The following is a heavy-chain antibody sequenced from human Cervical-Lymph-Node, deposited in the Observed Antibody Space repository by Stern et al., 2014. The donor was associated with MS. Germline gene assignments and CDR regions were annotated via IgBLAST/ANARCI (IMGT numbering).Heavy chain of an antibody. CDR3: ALRRSYYVY. D-gene: IGHD4-11*01. Sequence: QVQLVQSGSEVKKPGSSVKVYCKPSGDTFSSYALSWVRQAPGQGLEWVGGLIPFFGATRYAQKFQGRVTIPPEESTGTAFMELSNLTSDDTAVYYCALRRSYYVYWGQGTLITVSS. CDR1: GDTFSSYA. V-gene: IGHV1-69*01. CDR2: LIPFFGAT. J-gene: IGHJ4*02.